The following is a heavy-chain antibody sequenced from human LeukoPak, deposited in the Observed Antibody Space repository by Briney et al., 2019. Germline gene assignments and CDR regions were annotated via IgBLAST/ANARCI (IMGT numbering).Heavy chain of an antibody. J-gene: IGHJ4*02. Sequence: ASVKVSCKASGYTFTGYYMHWVRQAPGQGLEWMGGIIPIFGTANYAQKFQGRVTITADESTSTAYMELSSLRSEDTAVYYCARTPGVVPTLFDYWGQGTLVTVSS. CDR3: ARTPGVVPTLFDY. CDR2: IIPIFGTA. D-gene: IGHD3-3*01. V-gene: IGHV1-69*13. CDR1: GYTFTGYY.